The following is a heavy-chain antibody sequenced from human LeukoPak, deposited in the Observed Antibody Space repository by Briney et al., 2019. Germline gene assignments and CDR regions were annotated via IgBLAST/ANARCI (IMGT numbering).Heavy chain of an antibody. CDR2: IIPIFGTA. Sequence: ASVKVSCKASGGTFSSYTISWVRQAPGQGLEWMGGIIPIFGTADYAQKFQGRVTITGDESTSTAYMELSSLRSKDTAVYYCARDPGYWGQGSLVTVSS. CDR1: GGTFSSYT. CDR3: ARDPGY. V-gene: IGHV1-69*13. J-gene: IGHJ4*02.